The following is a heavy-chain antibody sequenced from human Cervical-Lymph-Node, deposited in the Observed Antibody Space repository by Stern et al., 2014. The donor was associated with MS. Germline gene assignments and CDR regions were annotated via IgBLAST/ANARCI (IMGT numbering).Heavy chain of an antibody. CDR2: ISSSNSYT. D-gene: IGHD4-17*01. J-gene: IGHJ4*02. V-gene: IGHV3-21*01. Sequence: EVQLEESGGGLVEPGGSLRLSCAASGFNFRTFTMSWVRQAPGKGLECVSSISSSNSYTYYADSVKGRFTISRDNAKTSLYLQMDSLRAEDTAVYYCVRDRGLATVTSYFDYWGQGILVTVSS. CDR1: GFNFRTFT. CDR3: VRDRGLATVTSYFDY.